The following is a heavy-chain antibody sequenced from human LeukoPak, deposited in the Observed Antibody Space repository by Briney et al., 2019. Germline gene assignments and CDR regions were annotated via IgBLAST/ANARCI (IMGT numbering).Heavy chain of an antibody. J-gene: IGHJ4*02. CDR1: GFTFNSYA. CDR2: ITDSGGST. CDR3: ATGSRGSYDY. Sequence: PGGSLRLSCAASGFTFNSYAMTWVRQAPGKGLEWVSSITDSGGSTYYADSVKGRFTISRDNSKNTLYLQMNSLRAEDTAVYYCATGSRGSYDYWGQATLVTVSS. V-gene: IGHV3-23*01. D-gene: IGHD1-26*01.